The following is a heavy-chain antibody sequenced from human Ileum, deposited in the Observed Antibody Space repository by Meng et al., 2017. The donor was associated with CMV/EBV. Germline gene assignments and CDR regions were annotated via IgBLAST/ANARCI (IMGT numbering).Heavy chain of an antibody. J-gene: IGHJ5*02. CDR2: IYYSGST. CDR3: AREGVVGGPSWFDP. D-gene: IGHD1-26*01. Sequence: SETLSLTCTVSGGSISSYYWSWIRQPPGKGLEWIGYIYYSGSTNYNPSLKSRVTISVDTSKNQFSLKLSSVTAADTAVYYCAREGVVGGPSWFDPWGQGTRVTVSS. CDR1: GGSISSYY. V-gene: IGHV4-59*01.